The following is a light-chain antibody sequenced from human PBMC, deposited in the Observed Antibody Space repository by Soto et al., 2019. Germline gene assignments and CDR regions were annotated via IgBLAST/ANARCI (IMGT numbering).Light chain of an antibody. V-gene: IGKV3D-15*01. J-gene: IGKJ1*01. CDR2: GAS. CDR1: LTVGSN. Sequence: EIVMTQSPATLSVSAGERATLSCRASLTVGSNLAWHQQKPGQAPRLLIYGASTRATAIPAGFSGSGSGTEFTLTINSLQSEDFAVYFCQQYNRWPGTFGQGTKVDIK. CDR3: QQYNRWPGT.